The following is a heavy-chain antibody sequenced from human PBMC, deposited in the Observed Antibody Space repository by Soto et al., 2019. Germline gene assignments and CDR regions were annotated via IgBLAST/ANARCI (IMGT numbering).Heavy chain of an antibody. Sequence: QVQLVESGGGVVQPGRSLRLSCAASGFTFSSYGMHWVRQAPGKGLEWVAVISYDGSNKYYADSVKGRFTISRDNSKNTLYLKMNSLRAGDTAVYYWAKEVGFQLMATGYFDYWGQGPLFTVSS. D-gene: IGHD2-2*01. CDR1: GFTFSSYG. CDR3: AKEVGFQLMATGYFDY. J-gene: IGHJ4*02. V-gene: IGHV3-30*18. CDR2: ISYDGSNK.